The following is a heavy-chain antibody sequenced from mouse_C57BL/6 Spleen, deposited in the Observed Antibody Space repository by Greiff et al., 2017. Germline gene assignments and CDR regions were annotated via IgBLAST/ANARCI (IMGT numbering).Heavy chain of an antibody. J-gene: IGHJ2*01. CDR2: IYPGDGDT. V-gene: IGHV1-82*01. Sequence: VQRVESGPELVKPGASVKISCKASGYAFSSSWMNWVKQRPGKGLEWIGRIYPGDGDTNYNGKFKGKATLTADKSSSQAYMQLSSLTSEDSAVYFCAREGGGWDLFDYWGQGTTLTVSS. CDR1: GYAFSSSW. D-gene: IGHD4-1*01. CDR3: AREGGGWDLFDY.